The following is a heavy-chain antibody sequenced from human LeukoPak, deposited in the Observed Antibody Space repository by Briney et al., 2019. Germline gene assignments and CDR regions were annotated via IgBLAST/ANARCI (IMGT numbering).Heavy chain of an antibody. V-gene: IGHV4-39*07. J-gene: IGHJ4*02. CDR1: GGSISSSSYY. CDR2: IFYSGIT. D-gene: IGHD3-10*01. Sequence: PSETLSLTCTVSGGSISSSSYYWAWIRQPPGKGLEWIGSIFYSGITYYNPSLKSRVSISVDRSKNQFSLKLSSVTAADTAVYYCASSGYYGSGSYHHWGQGTLVTVSS. CDR3: ASSGYYGSGSYHH.